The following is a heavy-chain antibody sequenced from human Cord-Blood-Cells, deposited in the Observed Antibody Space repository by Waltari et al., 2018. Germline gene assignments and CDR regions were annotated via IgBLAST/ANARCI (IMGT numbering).Heavy chain of an antibody. D-gene: IGHD1-26*01. J-gene: IGHJ4*02. CDR1: GFTFSSYA. CDR3: ASSRVGAKNWIYY. V-gene: IGHV3-30-3*01. Sequence: QVQLVESGGGVVQPGRSLRLSCAASGFTFSSYAMHWVRQAPGKGVEWVAVISYDGSNKYYADSVKGRFTISRDNSKNTLYLQMNSLRAEDTAVYYCASSRVGAKNWIYYWGQGTLVTVSS. CDR2: ISYDGSNK.